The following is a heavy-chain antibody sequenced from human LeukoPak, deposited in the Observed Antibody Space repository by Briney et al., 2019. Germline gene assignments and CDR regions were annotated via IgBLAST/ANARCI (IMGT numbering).Heavy chain of an antibody. Sequence: GGSLRLSCAASGFTFSSYATNWVRQAPGKGLEWVSSISSSSSYIYYADSVKGRFTISRDNAKNSLYLQMNSLRAEDTAVYYCARGYHTYYYDSSGYYCFQHWGQGTLVTVSS. D-gene: IGHD3-22*01. CDR1: GFTFSSYA. J-gene: IGHJ1*01. CDR2: ISSSSSYI. V-gene: IGHV3-21*01. CDR3: ARGYHTYYYDSSGYYCFQH.